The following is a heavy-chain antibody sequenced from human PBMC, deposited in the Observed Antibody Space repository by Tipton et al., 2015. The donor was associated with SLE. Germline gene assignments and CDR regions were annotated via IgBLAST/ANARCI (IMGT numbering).Heavy chain of an antibody. Sequence: TLSLTCTVSGGTISSDPYYWGWIRQPPGKGLEWIGHIYSSGSSDYNPSLKSRLTISVDTSQNQFSLKLSSVTAADTAVYYCARHDTNYGRNWFDPWGQGTLVTVSS. V-gene: IGHV4-39*01. CDR2: IYSSGSS. CDR3: ARHDTNYGRNWFDP. D-gene: IGHD2-8*01. J-gene: IGHJ5*02. CDR1: GGTISSDPYY.